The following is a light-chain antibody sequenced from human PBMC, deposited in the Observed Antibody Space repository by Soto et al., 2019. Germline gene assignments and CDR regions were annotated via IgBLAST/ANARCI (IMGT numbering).Light chain of an antibody. Sequence: EIVMTQSPATLSVSPGERVTLSCRASQSVSSRLAWYQQKPGQSPRLLIYGASTRATGIPARFSGSGSGTEFTLTISSLQSEDFATYYCQQYYSYPRTFGQGTKVDI. CDR1: QSVSSR. CDR3: QQYYSYPRT. V-gene: IGKV3-15*01. CDR2: GAS. J-gene: IGKJ2*01.